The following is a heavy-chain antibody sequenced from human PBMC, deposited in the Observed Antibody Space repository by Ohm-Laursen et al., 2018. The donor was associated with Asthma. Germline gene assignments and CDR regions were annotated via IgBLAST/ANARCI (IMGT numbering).Heavy chain of an antibody. J-gene: IGHJ5*02. D-gene: IGHD3-22*01. Sequence: SDTLSLTCTVSGGSISSYYWGWIRQPPGKGLEWIGSIYYSGSTYYNPSLKSRVTISVDTSKNQFSLKLSSVTAADTAVYYCARHTYYYDSSGYYYINWFDPWGQGTLVTVSS. V-gene: IGHV4-39*01. CDR3: ARHTYYYDSSGYYYINWFDP. CDR2: IYYSGST. CDR1: GGSISSYY.